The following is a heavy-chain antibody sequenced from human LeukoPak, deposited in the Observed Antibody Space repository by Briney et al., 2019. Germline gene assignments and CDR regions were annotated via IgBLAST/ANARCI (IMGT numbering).Heavy chain of an antibody. CDR2: ISWNSDLI. CDR1: EFMFDV. Sequence: GGSLRLSCVGSEFMFDVLHWVRQAPGQGLEWVSGISWNSDLIGYADSVKGRLTISRDNDRNTVYLQMNGLRLEDMAFYYCTKSPSFTLGGGYLDSWGQGILVTVSS. CDR3: TKSPSFTLGGGYLDS. D-gene: IGHD3-22*01. V-gene: IGHV3-9*03. J-gene: IGHJ4*02.